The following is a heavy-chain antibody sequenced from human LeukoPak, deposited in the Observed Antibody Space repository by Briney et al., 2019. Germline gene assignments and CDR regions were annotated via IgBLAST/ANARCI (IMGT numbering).Heavy chain of an antibody. CDR2: TYYRSKWYN. Sequence: SQTLSLTCAISGDSVSSNSAAWNWIRHSPSRGLEWLGRTYYRSKWYNDYAVCVKSRITINPDTSKNQFSLQLNSVTPEDTAVYYCARDEYSYGYGGYYYGMDGWGKGTTVTVSS. CDR3: ARDEYSYGYGGYYYGMDG. V-gene: IGHV6-1*01. D-gene: IGHD5-18*01. CDR1: GDSVSSNSAA. J-gene: IGHJ6*04.